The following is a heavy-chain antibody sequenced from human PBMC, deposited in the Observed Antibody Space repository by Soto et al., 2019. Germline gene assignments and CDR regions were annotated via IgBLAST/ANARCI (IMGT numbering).Heavy chain of an antibody. CDR2: FDPEDGET. CDR1: GYIINEIS. D-gene: IGHD3-3*01. V-gene: IGHV1-24*01. CDR3: VTLAYYDFWRGPSTGGFDV. Sequence: ASVKVSCKVSGYIINEISIHWVRQAPGKGLEWMVGFDPEDGETIYAQKFQGRVTMTEDTSTHTVYMEMSSLTSEDTAMYYCVTLAYYDFWRGPSTGGFDVWGQGTVVTVSS. J-gene: IGHJ3*01.